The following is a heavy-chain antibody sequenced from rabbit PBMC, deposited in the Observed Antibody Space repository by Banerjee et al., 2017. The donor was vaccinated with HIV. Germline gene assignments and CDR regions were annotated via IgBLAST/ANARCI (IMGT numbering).Heavy chain of an antibody. D-gene: IGHD4-2*01. CDR3: ARVGAGSNYL. J-gene: IGHJ4*01. V-gene: IGHV1S45*01. CDR1: GFDFSSYG. CDR2: IVTNGGST. Sequence: QEQLVESGGGLVQPGGSLKLSCKASGFDFSSYGVSWVRQAPGKGLEWIACIVTNGGSTVYASWAKGRFTISKTSSTTVTLQMTSLTAADTATYFCARVGAGSNYLWGQGTLVTVS.